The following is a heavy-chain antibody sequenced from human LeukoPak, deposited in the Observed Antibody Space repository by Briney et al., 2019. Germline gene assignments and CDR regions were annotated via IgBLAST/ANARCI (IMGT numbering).Heavy chain of an antibody. CDR3: ALYSSSWYLCTD. CDR1: GGSISSHY. Sequence: SETLSLTCTVSGGSISSHYWSWIRQPPGKGLEWIGYIYYSGSTNYNPSLKSRVTISVHTSKNQFSLKLSSVTAADTAVYYCALYSSSWYLCTDWGQGTLVTVSS. V-gene: IGHV4-59*11. D-gene: IGHD6-13*01. J-gene: IGHJ4*02. CDR2: IYYSGST.